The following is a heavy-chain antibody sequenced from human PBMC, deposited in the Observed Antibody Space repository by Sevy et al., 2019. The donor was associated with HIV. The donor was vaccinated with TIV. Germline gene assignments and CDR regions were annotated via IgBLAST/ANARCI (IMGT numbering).Heavy chain of an antibody. J-gene: IGHJ6*03. Sequence: SETLSLTCAVSGGSISSSNWWSWVRQHPGKVLEWIGDIYRSGSTRYNPSLQSRVTISVDRSKNEVSLNLSSLNAADTAVYYCTGEVSYYDSGSSPMDVWGKGTTVTVSS. CDR1: GGSISSSNW. CDR3: TGEVSYYDSGSSPMDV. D-gene: IGHD3-10*01. V-gene: IGHV4-4*02. CDR2: IYRSGST.